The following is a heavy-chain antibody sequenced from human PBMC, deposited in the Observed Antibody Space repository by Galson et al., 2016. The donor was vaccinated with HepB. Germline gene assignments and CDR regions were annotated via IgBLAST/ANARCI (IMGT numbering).Heavy chain of an antibody. J-gene: IGHJ5*02. CDR3: ARHVPRRRWFDP. CDR1: GGSISSSSYY. V-gene: IGHV4-39*01. Sequence: SETLSLTCTVSGGSISSSSYYCGWIRQPPGKGLEWIGNIFYSGSTYYSPSLKSRVTISVDTSKNQFSLKLSSVTAADTAVYYCARHVPRRRWFDPWGQGTLVTVSS. CDR2: IFYSGST.